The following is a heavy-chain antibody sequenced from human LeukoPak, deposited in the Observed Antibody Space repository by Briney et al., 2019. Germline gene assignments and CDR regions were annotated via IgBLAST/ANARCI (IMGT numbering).Heavy chain of an antibody. CDR1: GYTFTSYG. V-gene: IGHV1-18*01. J-gene: IGHJ4*02. CDR2: ISAYNGNT. CDR3: ARVPKGPYCSSTSCYFYY. D-gene: IGHD2-2*01. Sequence: GASVKVSCKASGYTFTSYGISWVRQAPGQGLEWMGWISAYNGNTNYAQKLQGRVAMTTDTSTSTAYMELRSLRSDDTAVYYCARVPKGPYCSSTSCYFYYWGQGTLVTVSS.